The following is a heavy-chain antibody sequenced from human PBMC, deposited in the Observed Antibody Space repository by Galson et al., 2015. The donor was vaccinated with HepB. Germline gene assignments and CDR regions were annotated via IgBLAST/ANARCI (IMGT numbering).Heavy chain of an antibody. CDR2: ISSSAVYT. CDR3: AKVARITIFPWGYFDD. V-gene: IGHV3-23*01. Sequence: GLVQPGGSLRLSCAASGFSFSTYAMSWVRQAPGKGLEWVSSISSSAVYTWYADSVKGRFLISRDNTKNTLYLQMNSLRAEDTAVYFCAKVARITIFPWGYFDDWGQGTLVSVSS. D-gene: IGHD3-3*01. J-gene: IGHJ4*02. CDR1: GFSFSTYA.